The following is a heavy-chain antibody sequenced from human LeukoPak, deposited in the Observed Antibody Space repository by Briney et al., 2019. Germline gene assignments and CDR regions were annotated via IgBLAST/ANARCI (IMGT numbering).Heavy chain of an antibody. CDR2: IIPIFGTA. CDR3: ARDRGDGYNYFDY. J-gene: IGHJ4*02. D-gene: IGHD5-24*01. Sequence: SVKVSCKASGGTFSSYAISWVRQAPGQGLEWMGGIIPIFGTANYAQKFQGRVTITTDESTGTAYMELSSLRSEDTAVYYCARDRGDGYNYFDYWGQGTLVTVSS. CDR1: GGTFSSYA. V-gene: IGHV1-69*05.